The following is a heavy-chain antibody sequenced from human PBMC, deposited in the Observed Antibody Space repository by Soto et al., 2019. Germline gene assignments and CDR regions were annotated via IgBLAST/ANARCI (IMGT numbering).Heavy chain of an antibody. CDR2: IYSGGST. V-gene: IGHV3-53*04. D-gene: IGHD3-10*01. CDR3: ASSRNPDYYGSGSYPYFDY. CDR1: GFTVSSNY. J-gene: IGHJ4*02. Sequence: GGSLRLSCAASGFTVSSNYMSWVRQAPGKGLEWVSVIYSGGSTYYAGSVKGRFTISRHNSKNTLYLQMNSLRAEDTAVYYCASSRNPDYYGSGSYPYFDYWGQGTLVTVSS.